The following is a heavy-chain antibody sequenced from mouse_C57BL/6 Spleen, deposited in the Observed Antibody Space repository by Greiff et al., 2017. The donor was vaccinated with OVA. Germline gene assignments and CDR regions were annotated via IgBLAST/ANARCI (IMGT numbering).Heavy chain of an antibody. V-gene: IGHV1-82*01. CDR3: ARGWSGTGWFAY. J-gene: IGHJ3*01. CDR1: GYAFSSSW. CDR2: IYPGDGDT. D-gene: IGHD2-3*01. Sequence: VQLQQSGPELVKPGASVKISCKASGYAFSSSWMNWVKQRPGKGLEWIVRIYPGDGDTNYNGKFKGKATLTADKSSSTAYMQLSSLTSEDSAVYFCARGWSGTGWFAYWGQGTLVTVSA.